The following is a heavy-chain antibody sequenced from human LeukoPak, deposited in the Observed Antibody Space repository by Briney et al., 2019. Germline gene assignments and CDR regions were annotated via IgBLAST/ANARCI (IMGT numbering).Heavy chain of an antibody. CDR3: ARDLVLVGATEQFDY. CDR1: GYTFTSYG. CDR2: TSAYNGNT. J-gene: IGHJ4*02. D-gene: IGHD1-26*01. V-gene: IGHV1-18*01. Sequence: ASVKVSCKASGYTFTSYGISWVRQAPGQGLEWMGWTSAYNGNTNYAQKLQGRVTMTTDTSTSTAYMELRSLRSDDTAVYYCARDLVLVGATEQFDYWGQGTLVTVSS.